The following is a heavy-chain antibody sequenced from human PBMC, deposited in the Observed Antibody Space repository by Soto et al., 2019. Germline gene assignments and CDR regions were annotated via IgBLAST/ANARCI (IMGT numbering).Heavy chain of an antibody. J-gene: IGHJ6*02. V-gene: IGHV1-69*12. CDR3: AGEGLVLVPTTVNSDYYYYAMDV. CDR1: GDTFSTYT. Sequence: QVQLVQSGAEVKKPGSSVKVSCKASGDTFSTYTITWMRQAPGQGLEWMGGIIPRSATSNYAQKFHGRVTITADDSTNTAYMELSSLRSEDTAAYYCAGEGLVLVPTTVNSDYYYYAMDVWGQGTTVTVSS. D-gene: IGHD2-2*01. CDR2: IIPRSATS.